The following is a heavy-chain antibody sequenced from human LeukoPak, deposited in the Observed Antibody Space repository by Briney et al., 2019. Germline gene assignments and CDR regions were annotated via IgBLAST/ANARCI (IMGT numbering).Heavy chain of an antibody. CDR3: ARGTYSSSWFVDY. Sequence: GGSLRLSCAASGFTFSSYGMNWVRQAPGKGLEWVSSISGTSNYIYYADSLKGRFTISRDNAKNSLYLQMNSLRAEDTAVCYCARGTYSSSWFVDYWGQGTLVTVSS. J-gene: IGHJ4*02. CDR2: ISGTSNYI. D-gene: IGHD6-13*01. V-gene: IGHV3-21*01. CDR1: GFTFSSYG.